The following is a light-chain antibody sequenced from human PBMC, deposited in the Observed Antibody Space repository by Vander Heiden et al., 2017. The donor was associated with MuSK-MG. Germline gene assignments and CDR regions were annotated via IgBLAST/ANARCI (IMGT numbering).Light chain of an antibody. V-gene: IGKV1-39*01. CDR1: QTISNC. J-gene: IGKJ1*01. Sequence: DIQMTLSPSSLSASVGDRVTITCRASQTISNCLSWYQQKPGKAPKLLIYDASSLQSEVPSRFSGSGSGTDFTLTIRSLQPEDFATYYCHQSYTTPQTFGRGTKVEVK. CDR3: HQSYTTPQT. CDR2: DAS.